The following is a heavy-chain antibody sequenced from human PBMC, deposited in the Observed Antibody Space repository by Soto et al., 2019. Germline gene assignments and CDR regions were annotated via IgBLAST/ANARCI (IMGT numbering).Heavy chain of an antibody. D-gene: IGHD6-13*01. CDR1: GFTFSNAW. V-gene: IGHV3-15*01. CDR2: IKSKTDGGTT. CDR3: TTTLYSSSWYYFDY. Sequence: PGGSLRLSCAASGFTFSNAWMSWVRQAPGKGLEWVGRIKSKTDGGTTDYAAPVKGRFTISRDDSKTTLYLQMNSLKTEDTAVYYCTTTLYSSSWYYFDYWGQGTLVTVSS. J-gene: IGHJ4*02.